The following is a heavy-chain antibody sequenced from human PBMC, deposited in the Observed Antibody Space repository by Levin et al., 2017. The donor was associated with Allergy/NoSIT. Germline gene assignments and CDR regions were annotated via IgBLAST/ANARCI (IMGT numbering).Heavy chain of an antibody. Sequence: LSLTCAASGFTFSTYGMHWVRQAPGKGLEWVALIWYDGTNKYYVDSVKGRFTISRDISKNTLYLQMNSLRAEDTAVYYCARGPPARYYYYGMDDWGQGTTVTVSS. CDR3: ARGPPARYYYYGMDD. CDR1: GFTFSTYG. J-gene: IGHJ6*02. V-gene: IGHV3-33*01. CDR2: IWYDGTNK.